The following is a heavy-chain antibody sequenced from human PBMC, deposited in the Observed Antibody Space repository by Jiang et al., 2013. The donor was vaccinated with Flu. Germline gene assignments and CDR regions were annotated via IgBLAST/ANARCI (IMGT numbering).Heavy chain of an antibody. CDR1: GYTFTGYY. CDR2: INPNSGGT. J-gene: IGHJ3*02. D-gene: IGHD6-19*01. V-gene: IGHV1-2*02. Sequence: GAEVKKPGASVKVSCKASGYTFTGYYMHWVRQAPGQGLEWMGWINPNSGGTNYAQKFQGRVTMTRDTSISTAYMELSRLRSDDTAVYYCARGMAVAGPVDAFDIWGQGTMVTVSS. CDR3: ARGMAVAGPVDAFDI.